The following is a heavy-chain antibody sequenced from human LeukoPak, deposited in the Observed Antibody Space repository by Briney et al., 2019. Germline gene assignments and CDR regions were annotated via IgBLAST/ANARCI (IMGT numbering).Heavy chain of an antibody. CDR3: ATLGYCSSTSCSAMGGEWFDP. D-gene: IGHD2-2*01. CDR2: IYSGGST. Sequence: GGSLRPSCAASGFTVSSNYMSWVRQAPGKGLEWVSVIYSGGSTYYADSVKGRFTISRDNSKNTLYLQMNSLRAEDTAVYYCATLGYCSSTSCSAMGGEWFDPWGQGTLVTVSS. CDR1: GFTVSSNY. J-gene: IGHJ5*02. V-gene: IGHV3-53*01.